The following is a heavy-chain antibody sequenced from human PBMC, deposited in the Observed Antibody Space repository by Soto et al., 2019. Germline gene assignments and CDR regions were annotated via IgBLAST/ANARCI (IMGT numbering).Heavy chain of an antibody. D-gene: IGHD3-22*01. V-gene: IGHV3-23*01. CDR3: AKEGNYYDTRGASLALNI. CDR2: ISGSGDIT. J-gene: IGHJ3*02. Sequence: EGPLLESGGGLIQPGGSLRLSCAASGFTFNIYAMAWVRQAPGKGLEWVSHISGSGDITYYADSVRGRFTVSRDNSKDTLYLQMKSLRAEDTAVYYCAKEGNYYDTRGASLALNIWGQGTMVTVSA. CDR1: GFTFNIYA.